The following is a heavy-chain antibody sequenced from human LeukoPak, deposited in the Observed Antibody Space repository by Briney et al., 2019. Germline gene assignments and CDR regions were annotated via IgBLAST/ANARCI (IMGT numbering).Heavy chain of an antibody. V-gene: IGHV4-59*11. CDR1: GVSISSHY. CDR3: ASAGNPHYFDF. CDR2: IYYTGST. J-gene: IGHJ4*02. Sequence: SETLSLTCTVSGVSISSHYWSWIRQSPGKGLEWIGNIYYTGSTNYNPSLKSRVAISIDTSKNQFSLTPHSVTAADAAVYYCASAGNPHYFDFWGQGPLVTVSS.